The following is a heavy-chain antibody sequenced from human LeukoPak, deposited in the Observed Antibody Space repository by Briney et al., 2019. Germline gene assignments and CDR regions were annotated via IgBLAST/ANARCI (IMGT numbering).Heavy chain of an antibody. CDR1: GYTFTGYY. CDR2: INPNSGGT. Sequence: GASVKVSCKASGYTFTGYYMHWVRQAPGQGLEWMGWINPNSGGTNYAQKFQGRVTMTRDTSISTAYMELSRLRSDDMAVYYCARDPNIVVVTGFDYWGQGTLVTVSS. J-gene: IGHJ4*02. CDR3: ARDPNIVVVTGFDY. V-gene: IGHV1-2*02. D-gene: IGHD2-21*02.